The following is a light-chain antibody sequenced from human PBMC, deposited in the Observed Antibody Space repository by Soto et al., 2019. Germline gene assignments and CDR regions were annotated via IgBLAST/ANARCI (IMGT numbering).Light chain of an antibody. CDR3: SSYGSTSTRYV. J-gene: IGLJ1*01. Sequence: QSALTQPASVSGSPGQSITISCTGTSSDVGGYHYVSWYQQHPGKAPKLMIYEVSNRPSGVSNRFSGYKSGHTASLTISGLPAEDEADYFCSSYGSTSTRYVFGTGTKLTVL. CDR1: SSDVGGYHY. V-gene: IGLV2-14*01. CDR2: EVS.